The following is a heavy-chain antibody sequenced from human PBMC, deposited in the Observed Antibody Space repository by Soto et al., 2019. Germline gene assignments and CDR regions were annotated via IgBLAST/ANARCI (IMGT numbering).Heavy chain of an antibody. V-gene: IGHV3-23*01. CDR1: GFTFSDFA. CDR3: AKMEGMDPWAYSFDY. CDR2: IYGGGNGP. Sequence: VQVLESGGGLVQPGGSLRLSCAATGFTFSDFAMSWVRQAPGKGLEWVSRIYGGGNGPHYADSVEGRVTISRDNSKNTLYLQMNSLRAEDTAVYYCAKMEGMDPWAYSFDYWGQGTLVTVSS. J-gene: IGHJ4*02. D-gene: IGHD2-2*03.